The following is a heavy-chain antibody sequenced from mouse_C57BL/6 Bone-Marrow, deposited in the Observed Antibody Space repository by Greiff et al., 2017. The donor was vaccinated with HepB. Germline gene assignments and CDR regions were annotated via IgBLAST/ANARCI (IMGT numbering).Heavy chain of an antibody. Sequence: VQLQQSGAELASPGASVTLSCKASGYTFTDHIMNWVKKRPGQGLEWIGRIYPVSGETNYNQKFMGKATFSVDKPSSTAYMQLSSLTSEDSAVYYCARTGNHYSNHGGFAYWGQGTLVTVSA. CDR3: ARTGNHYSNHGGFAY. J-gene: IGHJ3*01. V-gene: IGHV1-11*01. CDR1: GYTFTDHI. CDR2: IYPVSGET. D-gene: IGHD2-5*01.